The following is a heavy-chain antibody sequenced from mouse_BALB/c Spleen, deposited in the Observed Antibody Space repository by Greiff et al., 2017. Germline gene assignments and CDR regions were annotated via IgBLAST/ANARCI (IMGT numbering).Heavy chain of an antibody. CDR1: GFTFSSYA. J-gene: IGHJ4*01. Sequence: VQLKESGGGLVKPGGSLKLSCAASGFTFSSYAMSWVRQTPEKRLQWVASISSGGSTYYPDSVKGRFTISRDNARNILYLQMSSLRSEDTAMYYCARGDTTVVAPMDYWGQGTSVTVSS. D-gene: IGHD1-1*01. V-gene: IGHV5-6-5*01. CDR2: ISSGGST. CDR3: ARGDTTVVAPMDY.